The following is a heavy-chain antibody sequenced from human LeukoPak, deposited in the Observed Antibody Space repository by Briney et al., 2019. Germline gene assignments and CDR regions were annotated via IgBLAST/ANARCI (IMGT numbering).Heavy chain of an antibody. J-gene: IGHJ4*02. CDR2: INPSGGST. D-gene: IGHD6-6*01. Sequence: ASVKVSCKASGYSFSRYGISWVRQAPGQGLEWMGIINPSGGSTTYAQRFQGRVTMTRDTSTSTVYMELSSLRSEDTAVFYCARDSSSSSLDYWGQGTLVTVSS. CDR1: GYSFSRYG. V-gene: IGHV1-46*01. CDR3: ARDSSSSSLDY.